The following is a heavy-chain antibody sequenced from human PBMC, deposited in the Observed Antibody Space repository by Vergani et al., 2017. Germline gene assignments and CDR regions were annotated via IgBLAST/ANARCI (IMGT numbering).Heavy chain of an antibody. CDR3: ARSSYYYDSRGYYY. CDR1: GDTFTGYY. CDR2: IDPNSGGT. Sequence: QVQLVQSGAEVKKPGASVKVSCKASGDTFTGYYMHWVRQAPGQGLEWMGWIDPNSGGTNSAQKFQGRVTMTRDTSISTAYMELSRLRSDDTAVYYCARSSYYYDSRGYYYWGQGTLVTVSS. D-gene: IGHD3-22*01. J-gene: IGHJ4*02. V-gene: IGHV1-2*02.